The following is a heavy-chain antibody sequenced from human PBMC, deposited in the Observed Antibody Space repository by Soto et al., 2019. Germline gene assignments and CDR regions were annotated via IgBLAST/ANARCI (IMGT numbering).Heavy chain of an antibody. V-gene: IGHV3-23*01. CDR3: AKDWRLDTAMVTVFDY. CDR2: ISGSGGST. D-gene: IGHD5-18*01. J-gene: IGHJ4*02. Sequence: AGGSLRLSCAASGFTFSSYAMSWVRQAPGKGLEWVSAISGSGGSTYYADSVKGRFTISRDNSKNTLYLQMNSLRAEDTAVYYCAKDWRLDTAMVTVFDYWGQGTLVTVSS. CDR1: GFTFSSYA.